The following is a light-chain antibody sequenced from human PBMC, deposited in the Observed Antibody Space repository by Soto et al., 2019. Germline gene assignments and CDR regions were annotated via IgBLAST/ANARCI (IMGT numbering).Light chain of an antibody. CDR1: KIGGKN. CDR3: QVWDSSSDPLVI. Sequence: SYVLTQPPSVSVAPGQTARITCGGDKIGGKNVHWYQQGPGQAPVLVVYDDNDRPSGIPERFSGSNSGNTATLTISRVEAGDEADYYCQVWDSSSDPLVIFGGGTKVTVL. CDR2: DDN. J-gene: IGLJ2*01. V-gene: IGLV3-21*02.